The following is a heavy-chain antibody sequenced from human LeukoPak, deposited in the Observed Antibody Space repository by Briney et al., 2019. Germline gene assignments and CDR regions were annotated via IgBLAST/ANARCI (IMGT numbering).Heavy chain of an antibody. CDR1: GYTFTSYG. D-gene: IGHD3-10*01. J-gene: IGHJ4*02. V-gene: IGHV1-18*01. Sequence: ASVKVSCKASGYTFTSYGISWVRQAPGQGLEWMGWISAYNGNTNYAQKLQGRVTMTRDTSTSTVYMELSSLRSEDTAVYYCARALYYYGSGSSNRVFDYWGQGTLVTVSS. CDR2: ISAYNGNT. CDR3: ARALYYYGSGSSNRVFDY.